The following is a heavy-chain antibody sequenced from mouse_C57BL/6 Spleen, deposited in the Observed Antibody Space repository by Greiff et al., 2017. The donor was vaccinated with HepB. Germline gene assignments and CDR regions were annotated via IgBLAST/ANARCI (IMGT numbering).Heavy chain of an antibody. CDR1: GFTFSSYG. J-gene: IGHJ2*01. D-gene: IGHD2-2*01. V-gene: IGHV5-6*01. CDR2: ISSGGSYT. CDR3: ARQEDYGYGVLDY. Sequence: EVQRVESGGDLVKPGGSLKLSCAASGFTFSSYGMSWVRQTPDKRLEWVATISSGGSYTYYPDSVKGRFTISRDNAKNTLYLQMSSLKSEDTAMYYCARQEDYGYGVLDYWGQGTTLTVSS.